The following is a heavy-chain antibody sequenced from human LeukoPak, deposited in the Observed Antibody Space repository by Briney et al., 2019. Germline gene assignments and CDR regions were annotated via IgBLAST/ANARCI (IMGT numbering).Heavy chain of an antibody. V-gene: IGHV3-23*01. J-gene: IGHJ4*02. D-gene: IGHD4/OR15-4a*01. CDR1: GFIFRNYV. CDR2: ISDNGGGT. CDR3: AKESGALGAPLYDY. Sequence: GGSLRLSCVASGFIFRNYVMSWVRRAPGEGLEWVSGISDNGGGTYYADSLKGRFTISRDNSKNMLYLQMNSLRAEDTAVYYCAKESGALGAPLYDYWGRGILVTASS.